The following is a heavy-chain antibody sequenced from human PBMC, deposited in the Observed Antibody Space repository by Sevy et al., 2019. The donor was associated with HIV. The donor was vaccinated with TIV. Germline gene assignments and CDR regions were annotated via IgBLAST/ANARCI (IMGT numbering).Heavy chain of an antibody. J-gene: IGHJ5*02. Sequence: GGSLRLSCAASGFTFDDYAMHWVRQAPGKGLEWVSGISWNSGSIDYADSVKGRFTISRDNAKNSLYLQMNSLRAEDTALYCGAKGGGQWLADNWFDPWGQGTLVTVSS. V-gene: IGHV3-9*01. CDR2: ISWNSGSI. CDR3: AKGGGQWLADNWFDP. CDR1: GFTFDDYA. D-gene: IGHD6-19*01.